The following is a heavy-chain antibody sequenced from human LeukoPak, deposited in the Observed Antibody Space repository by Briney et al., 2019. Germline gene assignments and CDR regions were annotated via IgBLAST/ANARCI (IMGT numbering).Heavy chain of an antibody. CDR2: VYYSGST. J-gene: IGHJ4*02. CDR1: GDSGGSISSSRYY. D-gene: IGHD6-13*01. Sequence: PWETLSLTCSVSGDSGGSISSSRYYWGWIRQPPGKGLEWIGSVYYSGSTHDNPSLKSRVSMSVDAPKKQFSLKLSSVTAADTAVYYCARVRGGKKGAAADWGQGTLVTVSS. CDR3: ARVRGGKKGAAAD. V-gene: IGHV4-39*01.